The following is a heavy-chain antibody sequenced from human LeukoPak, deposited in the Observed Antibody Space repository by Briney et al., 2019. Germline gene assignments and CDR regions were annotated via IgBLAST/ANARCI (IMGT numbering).Heavy chain of an antibody. CDR3: AREGYSSGHFDY. CDR2: ISYDGSNK. CDR1: GFTLSSYA. D-gene: IGHD6-19*01. Sequence: PGRSLRLSCAASGFTLSSYAMHWVRQAPGKGLEWVAVISYDGSNKYYADSVKGRFTISRDNSKNTLYLQMNSLRAEDTAVYYCAREGYSSGHFDYWGQGTLVTVSS. J-gene: IGHJ4*02. V-gene: IGHV3-30-3*01.